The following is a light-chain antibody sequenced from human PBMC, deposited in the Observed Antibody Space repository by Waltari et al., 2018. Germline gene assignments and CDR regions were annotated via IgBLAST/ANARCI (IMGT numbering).Light chain of an antibody. CDR3: SSYAADNTAV. V-gene: IGLV2-14*03. Sequence: QSALTQPASMSGSPGQSITISCTGSSSDIGGYNYVSWYQQHPGKAPKLLIYDVIKRPSRVSNRFSGSKSGNTASLTISGLQAEDEADYYCSSYAADNTAVFGGGTRLTVL. CDR1: SSDIGGYNY. CDR2: DVI. J-gene: IGLJ2*01.